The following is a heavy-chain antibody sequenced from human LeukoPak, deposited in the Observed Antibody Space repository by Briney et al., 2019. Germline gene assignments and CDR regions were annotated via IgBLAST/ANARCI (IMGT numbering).Heavy chain of an antibody. V-gene: IGHV1-46*01. D-gene: IGHD3-3*01. CDR3: ARDLENRVYMNY. J-gene: IGHJ4*02. CDR2: INPSGGST. CDR1: GYTFTSYY. Sequence: ASVKVSCKASGYTFTSYYMHWVRQAPGQGLEWMGIINPSGGSTSYAQKFQGRVTVTRDTSTSTVYMELSSLRSEDTAVYYCARDLENRVYMNYWGQGTLSPSPQ.